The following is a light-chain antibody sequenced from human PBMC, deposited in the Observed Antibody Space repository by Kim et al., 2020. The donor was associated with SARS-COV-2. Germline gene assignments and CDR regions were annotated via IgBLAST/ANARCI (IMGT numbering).Light chain of an antibody. CDR3: QQYGSSPRT. Sequence: SPGERATRSCRASQSVSSSYLAWYQQKPGQAPRLLIYGASSRATGIPDRFSGSGSGTDFTLTISILEPEDFAVYYCQQYGSSPRTFGQGTKVDIK. CDR2: GAS. V-gene: IGKV3-20*01. CDR1: QSVSSSY. J-gene: IGKJ1*01.